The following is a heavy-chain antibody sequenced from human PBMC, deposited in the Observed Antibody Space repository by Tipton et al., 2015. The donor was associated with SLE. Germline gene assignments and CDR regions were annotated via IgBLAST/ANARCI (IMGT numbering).Heavy chain of an antibody. J-gene: IGHJ4*02. CDR2: IYYSGRT. CDR3: ARVGVVTPCDY. Sequence: TLSLTCTVSVGVIRSRSYSWGCLRQPPGKGLEWIGSIYYSGRTYYNPSLKSRVTISVDTSKNQFALKLSSVTAADTAVYYCARVGVVTPCDYWGQGTLVTVSS. V-gene: IGHV4-39*06. D-gene: IGHD4-23*01. CDR1: VGVIRSRSYS.